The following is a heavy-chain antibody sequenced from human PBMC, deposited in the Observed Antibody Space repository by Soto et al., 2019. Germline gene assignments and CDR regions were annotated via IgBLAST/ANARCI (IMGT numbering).Heavy chain of an antibody. CDR3: ARDSSSSGYYYGMDV. CDR2: VSGYSGHS. V-gene: IGHV1-18*01. CDR1: NETLTTYG. J-gene: IGHJ6*02. D-gene: IGHD6-6*01. Sequence: QVHLVQSGAEVKKPGASVKVSCKASNETLTTYGISWVRQAPGQGLEWMGWVSGYSGHSSSAQEFQDRVTMTTDTSTNTAYMELRSLTSYDSAVYFCARDSSSSGYYYGMDVWGQGTTVNVSS.